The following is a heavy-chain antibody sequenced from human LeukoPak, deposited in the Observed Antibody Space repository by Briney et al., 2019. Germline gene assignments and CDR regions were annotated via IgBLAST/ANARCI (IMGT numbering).Heavy chain of an antibody. CDR3: AKVDSSGWYPN. Sequence: GRSLRLSCAASGFTFSSYGMHWVRQAPGKGLEWVAVISYDGSNKYYADSVKGRFTISRDNSKNTLYRQMNSLRAEDTAVYYCAKVDSSGWYPNWGQGTLVTVSS. J-gene: IGHJ4*02. CDR1: GFTFSSYG. D-gene: IGHD6-19*01. V-gene: IGHV3-30*18. CDR2: ISYDGSNK.